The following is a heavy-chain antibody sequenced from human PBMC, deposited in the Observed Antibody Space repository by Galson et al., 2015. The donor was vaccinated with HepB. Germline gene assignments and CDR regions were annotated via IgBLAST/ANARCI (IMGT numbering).Heavy chain of an antibody. CDR2: IIPIFGTA. Sequence: SVKVSCKASGGTFSSYAISWVRQAPGQGLEWMGGIIPIFGTANYAQKFQGRVTITADESTSTAYMELSSLRSEDTAVYYCARDSGDAFYFDYWGQGTLVTVSS. J-gene: IGHJ4*02. CDR3: ARDSGDAFYFDY. V-gene: IGHV1-69*13. CDR1: GGTFSSYA. D-gene: IGHD2-21*01.